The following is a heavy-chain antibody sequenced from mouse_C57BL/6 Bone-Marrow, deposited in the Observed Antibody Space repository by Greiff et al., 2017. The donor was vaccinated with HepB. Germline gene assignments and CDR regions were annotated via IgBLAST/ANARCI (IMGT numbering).Heavy chain of an antibody. V-gene: IGHV1-64*01. D-gene: IGHD3-2*02. CDR3: ARPRDSSGYVGYFDY. Sequence: VQLQQPGAELVKPGASVKLSCKASGYTFTSYWMHWVKQRPGQGLEWIGMIHPNSGSTNYNEKFKSKATLTVDKSSSTAYMQLSSLTSEDSAVYYCARPRDSSGYVGYFDYWGQGTTLTVSS. CDR2: IHPNSGST. J-gene: IGHJ2*01. CDR1: GYTFTSYW.